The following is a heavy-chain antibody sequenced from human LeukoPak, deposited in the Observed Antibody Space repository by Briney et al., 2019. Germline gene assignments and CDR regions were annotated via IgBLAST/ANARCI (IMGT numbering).Heavy chain of an antibody. CDR3: ARAHSASYCSGGSCYSAKYYFDY. V-gene: IGHV3-48*01. CDR2: ISSSSSTI. D-gene: IGHD2-15*01. CDR1: GFTFSSYS. Sequence: GGSLRLSCAASGFTFSSYSMNWVRQAPGKGLEWVSYISSSSSTIYYADSVKGRFTISRDNAKNSLYLQMNSLRAEDTAVYYCARAHSASYCSGGSCYSAKYYFDYWGQGTLVTVSS. J-gene: IGHJ4*02.